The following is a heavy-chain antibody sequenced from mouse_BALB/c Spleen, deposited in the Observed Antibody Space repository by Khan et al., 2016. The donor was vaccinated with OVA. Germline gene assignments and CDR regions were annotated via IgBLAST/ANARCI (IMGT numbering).Heavy chain of an antibody. CDR2: TNPTNGCT. V-gene: IGHV1S81*02. J-gene: IGHJ2*01. D-gene: IGHD1-1*01. CDR1: GYTFTSYW. CDR3: ASMTKIAATYFDY. Sequence: QVQLQQSGAELVKAGASVKMSCKASGYTFTSYWMHWVKQRLGQGLEWFAETNPTNGCTHYNEKFKSKATLTVDKSSSTAYMLLSGPTFEDSAVYYCASMTKIAATYFDYWGQGTTLTVSS.